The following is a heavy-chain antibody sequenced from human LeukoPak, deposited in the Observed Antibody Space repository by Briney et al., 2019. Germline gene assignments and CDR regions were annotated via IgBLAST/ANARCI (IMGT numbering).Heavy chain of an antibody. Sequence: PGGSLRLSCAASGFTFSSYAKSWVRQAPGKGLEWVSAISGSGGSTYYADSVKGRFTISRDNSKNTLYLQMNSLRAEDTAVYYCAKGSTVAVPHYYYYGMDVWGQGTTVTVSS. V-gene: IGHV3-23*01. CDR1: GFTFSSYA. CDR3: AKGSTVAVPHYYYYGMDV. CDR2: ISGSGGST. D-gene: IGHD1-1*01. J-gene: IGHJ6*02.